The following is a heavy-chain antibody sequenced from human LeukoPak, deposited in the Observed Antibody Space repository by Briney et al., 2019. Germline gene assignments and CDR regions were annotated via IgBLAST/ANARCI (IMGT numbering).Heavy chain of an antibody. J-gene: IGHJ4*02. CDR1: GFTFSSYS. Sequence: PGGTLSLSCAASGFTFSSYSMIWVRQAPGKGLEGVSSISSSSSYIYYADSVKGRFTISRDNAKNSLYLQMNSLRAEDTAVYYCARDSLYPSSGYNYWGQGTLVTVSS. V-gene: IGHV3-21*01. D-gene: IGHD3-22*01. CDR2: ISSSSSYI. CDR3: ARDSLYPSSGYNY.